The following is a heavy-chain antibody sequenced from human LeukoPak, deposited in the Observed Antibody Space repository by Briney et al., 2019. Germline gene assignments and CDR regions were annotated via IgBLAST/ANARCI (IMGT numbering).Heavy chain of an antibody. CDR1: GFNFNIYS. CDR2: ITGSSAPI. CDR3: ARGLQWGFDW. Sequence: GGSLRLSCEASGFNFNIYSMNWVRQAPGEGLEWVSYITGSSAPIYYGDSVKGRFTISRDNAKNSLFLQMNSLRVEDTAVYYCARGLQWGFDWWGQGTLVTVSS. D-gene: IGHD6-19*01. V-gene: IGHV3-48*01. J-gene: IGHJ4*02.